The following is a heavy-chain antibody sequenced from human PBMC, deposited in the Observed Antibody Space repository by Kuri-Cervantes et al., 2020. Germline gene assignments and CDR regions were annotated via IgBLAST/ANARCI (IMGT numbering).Heavy chain of an antibody. V-gene: IGHV3-30*02. CDR3: TRLCLGGHCYSGDF. CDR2: IRYDGSNK. J-gene: IGHJ4*02. D-gene: IGHD2-15*01. Sequence: GESLKISCAASGFTFSSYGIHWVRQAPGKGLEWVAFIRYDGSNKYYADSVKGRFTISRDKVKNTLYLQMNSLRTEDTAIYYCTRLCLGGHCYSGDFWGQGTLVTVSS. CDR1: GFTFSSYG.